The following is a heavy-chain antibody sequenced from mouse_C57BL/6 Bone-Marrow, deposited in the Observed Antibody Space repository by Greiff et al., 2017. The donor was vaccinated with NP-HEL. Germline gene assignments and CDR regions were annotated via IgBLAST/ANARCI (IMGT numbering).Heavy chain of an antibody. Sequence: VQLQQPGAELVRPGTSVKLSCKASGYTFTSYWMHWVKQRPGQGLEWIGVIDPSDSYTNYNQKFKGKATLTVDTSSSTAYMQLSSLTSEDAAVYYCASGGDFDYWGQGTTRTVSS. V-gene: IGHV1-59*01. J-gene: IGHJ2*01. CDR2: IDPSDSYT. CDR3: ASGGDFDY. CDR1: GYTFTSYW.